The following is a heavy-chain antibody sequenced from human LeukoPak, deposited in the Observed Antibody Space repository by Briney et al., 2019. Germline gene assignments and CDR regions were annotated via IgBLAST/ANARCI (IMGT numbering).Heavy chain of an antibody. CDR3: ARHSHFAY. CDR1: GGSIDITNY. Sequence: PGTLSLTCGVSGGSIDITNYWSWVRQAPGKGLEWIGEISHSGTTNYNPSLRSRVAMSLDRANNQFSLSLTSVTAADTAVYYCARHSHFAYWGRGTLVTVSS. V-gene: IGHV4-4*03. CDR2: ISHSGTT. J-gene: IGHJ4*02.